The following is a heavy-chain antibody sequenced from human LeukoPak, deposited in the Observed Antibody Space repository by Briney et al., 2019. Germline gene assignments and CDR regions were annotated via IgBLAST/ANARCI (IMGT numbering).Heavy chain of an antibody. Sequence: PSETLSLTCAVYGGSFSGYYWSWIRQPPGKGLEWIGEINHSGSTNYNPSLKSRVTVSVDTSKNQFSLKLSSVTAADTAVYYCARTPPRDTAMVTAVDYWSQGTLVTVSS. J-gene: IGHJ4*02. CDR1: GGSFSGYY. V-gene: IGHV4-34*01. CDR3: ARTPPRDTAMVTAVDY. CDR2: INHSGST. D-gene: IGHD5-18*01.